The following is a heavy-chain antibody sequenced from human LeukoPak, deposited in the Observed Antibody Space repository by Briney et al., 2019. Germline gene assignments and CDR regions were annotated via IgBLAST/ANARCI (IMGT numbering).Heavy chain of an antibody. J-gene: IGHJ6*03. V-gene: IGHV4-38-2*02. CDR3: AREADGSGSYYSSLQYYYYYYYMDV. Sequence: SETLSLTCTVSGYSISSGYYWDWIRQPPGRGLEWIGSIYHSGNTYYNPSLKSRVTISVDTSKNQFSLKLSSVTAADTAVYYCAREADGSGSYYSSLQYYYYYYYMDVWGKGTTVTISS. D-gene: IGHD3-10*01. CDR1: GYSISSGYY. CDR2: IYHSGNT.